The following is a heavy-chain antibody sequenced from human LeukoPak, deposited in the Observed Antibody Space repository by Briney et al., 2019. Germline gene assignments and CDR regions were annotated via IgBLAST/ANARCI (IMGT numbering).Heavy chain of an antibody. V-gene: IGHV5-51*01. CDR1: VSRFTNSW. D-gene: IGHD5-24*01. CDR3: VRRDGLGAFDI. CDR2: IYPGDSDT. J-gene: IGHJ3*02. Sequence: GESMKISCSSSVSRFTNSWIGCLRQMPGKGLEWMGIIYPGDSDTRYSPSFQGQVTNSANKSITTAYRQWGSVTASDTAMYYCVRRDGLGAFDIWGQGTMVTVSS.